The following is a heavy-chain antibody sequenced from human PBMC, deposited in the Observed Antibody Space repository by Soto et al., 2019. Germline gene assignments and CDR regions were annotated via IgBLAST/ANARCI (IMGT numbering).Heavy chain of an antibody. CDR3: ARGGYCNGSACRGAFYYFQYGMDV. Sequence: SETLSLTCTVSGASISSYFWSWIRQPAGKGLEWIGYMYYSGGSNYNPSLNSRVTISVDTSKNQFSLKLTSVTAADTAVYHCARGGYCNGSACRGAFYYFQYGMDVWGQGTTVTVSS. V-gene: IGHV4-59*01. J-gene: IGHJ6*02. CDR2: MYYSGGS. CDR1: GASISSYF. D-gene: IGHD2-15*01.